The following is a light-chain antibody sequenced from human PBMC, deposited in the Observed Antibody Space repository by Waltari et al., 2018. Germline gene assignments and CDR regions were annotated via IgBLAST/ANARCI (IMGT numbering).Light chain of an antibody. J-gene: IGLJ1*01. CDR1: CSNIGSNT. CDR2: SNT. V-gene: IGLV1-44*01. Sequence: QPVPTHPPSASWTPGHRVALSCSGTCSNIGSNTANWYQLLPGTAPKLLIFSNTQRPSGVPDRFSGSKSGTSASLAISWLQSEDEADYYCAAWDDSLNGFYVFGTGTKVTVL. CDR3: AAWDDSLNGFYV.